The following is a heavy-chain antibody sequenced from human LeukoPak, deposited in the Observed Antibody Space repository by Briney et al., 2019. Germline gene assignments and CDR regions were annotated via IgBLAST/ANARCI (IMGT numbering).Heavy chain of an antibody. V-gene: IGHV1-8*03. CDR1: GYTFTSYD. Sequence: ASVKVSCKASGYTFTSYDINWVRQATGQGLEWMGWMNPNGGNTGYAQKFQGRVTITRNTSISTAYMELSSLRSEDTAVYYCARNSAWRGSYRTEDYYYYMDVWGKGTTVTVSS. J-gene: IGHJ6*03. D-gene: IGHD1-26*01. CDR3: ARNSAWRGSYRTEDYYYYMDV. CDR2: MNPNGGNT.